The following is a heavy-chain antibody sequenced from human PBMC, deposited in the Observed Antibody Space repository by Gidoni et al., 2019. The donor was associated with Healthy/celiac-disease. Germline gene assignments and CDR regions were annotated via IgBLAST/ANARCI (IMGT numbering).Heavy chain of an antibody. J-gene: IGHJ4*02. CDR3: ARGYDGGFDY. V-gene: IGHV3-23*01. D-gene: IGHD3-16*01. CDR2: ISHSGGST. Sequence: VQLLESGGGLVQPGGFLRLSCSASRFTFSSYAMSWVRQAPGKGLEWVSAISHSGGSTYYADSVKGRFTISRDNSKNTLYLQMNSLRAEDTAVYYCARGYDGGFDYWGQGNLVTVSS. CDR1: RFTFSSYA.